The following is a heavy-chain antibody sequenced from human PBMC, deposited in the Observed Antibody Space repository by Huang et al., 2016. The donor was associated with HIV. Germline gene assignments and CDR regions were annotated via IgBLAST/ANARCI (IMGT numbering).Heavy chain of an antibody. V-gene: IGHV1-18*01. CDR1: GYDFGSYG. Sequence: QVQLVQSGGEVMQPGASVRVSCKASGYDFGSYGMSWVRQAPGQGLEWLGGIGSDSRDTSSAQKFQGRVTMTTDTSTTTTYMELRSLRDPYYSNRWKRNDASFLWGQGTMITVSS. J-gene: IGHJ3*01. CDR2: IGSDSRDT. CDR3: RNDASFL. D-gene: IGHD4-4*01.